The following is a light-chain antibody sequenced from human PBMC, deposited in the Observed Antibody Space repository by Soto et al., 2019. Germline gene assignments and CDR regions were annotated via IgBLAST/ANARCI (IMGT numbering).Light chain of an antibody. CDR1: QSVGRNF. CDR2: GAS. V-gene: IGKV3-20*01. CDR3: HQYAASPLT. Sequence: EIVLTQSPGTLSLSPGESTTLSCRASQSVGRNFLAWYQQKPGRAPRLLIHGASYRATGVPDRFSGSGSETDFTLTISRLEPEDVAVYYCHQYAASPLTFGGGTKVEIK. J-gene: IGKJ4*01.